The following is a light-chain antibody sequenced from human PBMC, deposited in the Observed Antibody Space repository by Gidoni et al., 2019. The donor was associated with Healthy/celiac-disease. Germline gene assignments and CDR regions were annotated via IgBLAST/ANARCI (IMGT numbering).Light chain of an antibody. Sequence: IVMTQSQDSLAVSLGERATINCKSSQSVLYSSNNMNNLAWYQQKPGQHPNLLIYWASTRESGVPDRFSGSGSGTDFTLTISSLQAEDVAVYYCQQYYSTPLTFGGGTKVEIK. V-gene: IGKV4-1*01. CDR3: QQYYSTPLT. J-gene: IGKJ4*01. CDR2: WAS. CDR1: QSVLYSSNNMNN.